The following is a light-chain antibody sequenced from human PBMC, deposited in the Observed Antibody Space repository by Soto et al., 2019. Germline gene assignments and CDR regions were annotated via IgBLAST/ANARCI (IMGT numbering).Light chain of an antibody. Sequence: EVALTQSPGSLSLSPGQRATLSCRASQSVDSTFFAWYQKKPGQAPRLLIYGASKRATGIPDRFSGSGSGTDFTLIISRLEPEDFAVYYCQQYMSSVTFGHGTKVEIK. J-gene: IGKJ1*01. CDR3: QQYMSSVT. CDR1: QSVDSTF. CDR2: GAS. V-gene: IGKV3-20*01.